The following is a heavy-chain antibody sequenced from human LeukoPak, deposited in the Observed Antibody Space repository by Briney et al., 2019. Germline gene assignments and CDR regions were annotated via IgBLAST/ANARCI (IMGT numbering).Heavy chain of an antibody. D-gene: IGHD3-16*01. V-gene: IGHV3-7*01. CDR3: ASQTYARFDP. J-gene: IGHJ5*02. CDR1: GFTFSSYG. CDR2: IQPDGSEQ. Sequence: GGTLRLSCAASGFTFSSYGMSWVRQAPGKGLEWVGNIQPDGSEQYPVDSVKGRFTISRDNARNALFLQMNSLRVEDTAVYYCASQTYARFDPWGQGTLVTVSS.